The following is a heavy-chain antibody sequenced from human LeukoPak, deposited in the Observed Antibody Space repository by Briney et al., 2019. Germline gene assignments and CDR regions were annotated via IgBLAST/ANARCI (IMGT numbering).Heavy chain of an antibody. J-gene: IGHJ4*02. V-gene: IGHV4-59*01. CDR1: GGSISGYY. Sequence: SETLSLTCTVSGGSISGYYWSWIRQPPGKGLEWIGYIYYSGSTNYNPPLKSRVTISVDTSKNQFSLKLSSVTAADTAVYYCARGREWEPKVFDYWGQGTLVTASS. CDR3: ARGREWEPKVFDY. CDR2: IYYSGST. D-gene: IGHD1-26*01.